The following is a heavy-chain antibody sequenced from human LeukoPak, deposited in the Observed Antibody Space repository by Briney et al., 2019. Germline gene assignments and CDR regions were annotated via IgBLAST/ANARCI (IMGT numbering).Heavy chain of an antibody. J-gene: IGHJ6*02. D-gene: IGHD3-22*01. Sequence: GASVKVSCTASGYTFTSYAMHWVRQAPGKGLEWMGGFDPEDGETIYAQKFQGRVTMTEDTSTDTAYMELSSLRSEDTAVYYCATDPPSNYYDDSRGYYYGMDVWGQGTTVTVSS. CDR3: ATDPPSNYYDDSRGYYYGMDV. V-gene: IGHV1-24*01. CDR2: FDPEDGET. CDR1: GYTFTSYA.